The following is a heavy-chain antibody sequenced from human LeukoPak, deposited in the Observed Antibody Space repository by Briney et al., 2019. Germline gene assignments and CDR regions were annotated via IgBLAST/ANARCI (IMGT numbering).Heavy chain of an antibody. Sequence: QPGGSLRLSCAASGFTFSSYAMSWVRQAPGKGLEWVSAISGSGGSTYYADSVKGRFTISRDNSKNTVYLQMNSLRAEDTALYYCANGRVTPETTGEFDYWGQGTLVTVSS. D-gene: IGHD1-14*01. CDR1: GFTFSSYA. J-gene: IGHJ4*02. CDR3: ANGRVTPETTGEFDY. V-gene: IGHV3-23*01. CDR2: ISGSGGST.